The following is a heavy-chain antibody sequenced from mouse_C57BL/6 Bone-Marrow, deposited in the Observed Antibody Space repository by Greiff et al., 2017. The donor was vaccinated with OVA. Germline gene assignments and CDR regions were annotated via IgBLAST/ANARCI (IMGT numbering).Heavy chain of an antibody. CDR2: ISSGSSTI. CDR1: GFTFSDYG. D-gene: IGHD1-1*01. Sequence: EVKLVESGGGLVKPGGSLKLSCAASGFTFSDYGMHWVRQAPEKGLEWVAYISSGSSTIYYADTVQGRFTISRDNAKNTLFLQMTSLRSEDTAMYYCASGYYGSSRAMDYWGQGTSVTVSS. CDR3: ASGYYGSSRAMDY. V-gene: IGHV5-17*01. J-gene: IGHJ4*01.